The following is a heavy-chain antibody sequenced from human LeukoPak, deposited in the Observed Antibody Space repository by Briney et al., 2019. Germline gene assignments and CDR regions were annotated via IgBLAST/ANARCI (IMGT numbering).Heavy chain of an antibody. CDR1: GYSISSGYY. D-gene: IGHD6-13*01. CDR3: ARDFGLAAAGTFYY. CDR2: IYHSGST. J-gene: IGHJ4*02. V-gene: IGHV4-38-2*02. Sequence: SGTLSLTCTVSGYSISSGYYWGWIRQPPGKGLEWIGSIYHSGSTYYNPSLKSRVTISVDTSKNQFSLKLSSVTAADTAVYYCARDFGLAAAGTFYYWGQGTLVTVSS.